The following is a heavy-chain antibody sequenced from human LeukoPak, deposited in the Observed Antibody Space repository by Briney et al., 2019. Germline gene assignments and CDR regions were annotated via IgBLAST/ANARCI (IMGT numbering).Heavy chain of an antibody. J-gene: IGHJ4*02. CDR2: INHSGST. CDR1: GGSFSGYY. D-gene: IGHD1-26*01. Sequence: SETLSLTCAVYGGSFSGYYWSWIRQPPGKGLEWIGEINHSGSTNYNPSLKSRVTISVDTSKNQFSLKLSSVTAADTAVYYCATRNSGSYYVAYWGQGTLVTVSS. CDR3: ATRNSGSYYVAY. V-gene: IGHV4-34*01.